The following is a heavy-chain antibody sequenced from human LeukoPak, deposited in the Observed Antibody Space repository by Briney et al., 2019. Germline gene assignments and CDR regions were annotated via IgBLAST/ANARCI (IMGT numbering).Heavy chain of an antibody. Sequence: GGSLRLSCAASGFTFSNAWMSWVRQAPGKGLEWVGRIKSKTDGGTTDYAAPVKGRFTISRDDSKNTLYLQMNSLKTEDTAVYYCTTAASSSSWGSIADYWGQGTLVTVSS. CDR1: GFTFSNAW. CDR2: IKSKTDGGTT. CDR3: TTAASSSSWGSIADY. V-gene: IGHV3-15*01. J-gene: IGHJ4*02. D-gene: IGHD6-6*01.